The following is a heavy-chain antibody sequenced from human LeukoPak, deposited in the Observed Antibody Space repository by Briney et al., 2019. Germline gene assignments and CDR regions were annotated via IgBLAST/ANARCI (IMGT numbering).Heavy chain of an antibody. CDR3: ARGAGSGWYPRY. Sequence: ASVKVSCKASGYTFTTYGISWVRQAPGQGLEWMGWMNPNSGNTGYAQKFQGRVTMTRDTSISTAYMELSRLRSDDTAVYYCARGAGSGWYPRYWGQGTLVTVSS. CDR1: GYTFTTYG. D-gene: IGHD6-19*01. J-gene: IGHJ4*02. V-gene: IGHV1-8*02. CDR2: MNPNSGNT.